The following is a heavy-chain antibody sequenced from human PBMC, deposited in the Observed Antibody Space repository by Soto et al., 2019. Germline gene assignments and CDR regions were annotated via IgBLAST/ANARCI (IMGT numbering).Heavy chain of an antibody. J-gene: IGHJ4*02. V-gene: IGHV1-69*01. Sequence: QVQLVQSGAEVKKPGSSVKVSCTASGGTFSSYAISWVRQAPGQGLEWMGGIIPIFGTANYAQKLQGRVTITADESTSAAYMELSSLRSEDMAVYYCARQIDLGDYDSSGGVKGLDYWGQGTLVTDS. CDR2: IIPIFGTA. CDR3: ARQIDLGDYDSSGGVKGLDY. CDR1: GGTFSSYA. D-gene: IGHD3-22*01.